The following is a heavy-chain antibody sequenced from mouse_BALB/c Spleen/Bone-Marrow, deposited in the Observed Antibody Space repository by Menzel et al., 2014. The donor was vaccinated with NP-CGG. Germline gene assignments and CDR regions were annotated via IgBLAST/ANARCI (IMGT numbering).Heavy chain of an antibody. Sequence: VKVVESGPGLVAPSQNLSISCTVSGFSLTSYGVHWVRQPPGQGLEWLGVIWAGGSTNYNSALMSRLSINKDNSKSQVFLKMNSLQTDDTAMYYCAREGRGYYGSSGAAMDYWGQGTTVTVSS. D-gene: IGHD1-1*01. J-gene: IGHJ4*01. CDR2: IWAGGST. CDR1: GFSLTSYG. CDR3: AREGRGYYGSSGAAMDY. V-gene: IGHV2-9*02.